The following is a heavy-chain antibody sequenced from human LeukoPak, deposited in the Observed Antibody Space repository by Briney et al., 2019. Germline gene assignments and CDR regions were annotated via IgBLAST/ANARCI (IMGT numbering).Heavy chain of an antibody. CDR2: IYHSGST. V-gene: IGHV4-38-2*01. D-gene: IGHD3-3*01. CDR1: GYSISSGYY. CDR3: ASRFWSGYYTVGYYFDY. Sequence: PSETLSLTCAVSGYSISSGYYWGWIRQPPGKGLEWIGSIYHSGSTYYNPSLKNRVTISVDTSKNQFSLKLSSVTAADTAVYYCASRFWSGYYTVGYYFDYWGQGTLVTVSS. J-gene: IGHJ4*02.